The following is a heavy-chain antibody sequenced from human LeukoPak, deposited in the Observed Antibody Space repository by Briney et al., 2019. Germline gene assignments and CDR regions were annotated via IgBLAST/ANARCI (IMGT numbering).Heavy chain of an antibody. CDR3: ARATRWLQSLAYFDY. CDR1: GFTFSSYW. J-gene: IGHJ4*02. Sequence: GGSLRLSCAASGFTFSSYWMHWVRQAPGKGLVWVSRINSDGSSTSYADSVKGRFTISRDNAKNTLYLQMNSLRAEDTAVYYCARATRWLQSLAYFDYWGQGTLVTVSS. D-gene: IGHD5-24*01. CDR2: INSDGSST. V-gene: IGHV3-74*01.